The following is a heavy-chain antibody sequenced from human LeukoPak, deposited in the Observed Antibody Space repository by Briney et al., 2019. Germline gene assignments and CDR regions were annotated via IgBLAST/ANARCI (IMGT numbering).Heavy chain of an antibody. V-gene: IGHV4-39*07. CDR3: ARGGYCSGGSCYYFDY. CDR1: GGSISSSSYY. CDR2: IYYSGST. Sequence: SETLSLTCTVSGGSISSSSYYWGWIRQPPGKGLEWIGSIYYSGSTYYNPSLKSRVTISVDTSKNQFSLKLSSVTAADTAVYYCARGGYCSGGSCYYFDYWGQGTLVTVSS. D-gene: IGHD2-15*01. J-gene: IGHJ4*02.